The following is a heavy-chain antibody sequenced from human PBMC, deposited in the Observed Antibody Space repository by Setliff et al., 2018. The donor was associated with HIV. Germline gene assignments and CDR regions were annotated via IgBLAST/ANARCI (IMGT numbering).Heavy chain of an antibody. CDR2: TYYRSKWYN. D-gene: IGHD3-10*01. CDR3: ARGNSTKRGFDY. J-gene: IGHJ4*02. Sequence: SQTLSLTCAISGDTISSNSVSWSWIRQSPSRGLEWLGRTYYRSKWYNDYAVSVKSRMTFNPDTSKNQFSLQLNSVTPEDTAVYFCARGNSTKRGFDYWGLGTLVTVSS. CDR1: GDTISSNSVS. V-gene: IGHV6-1*01.